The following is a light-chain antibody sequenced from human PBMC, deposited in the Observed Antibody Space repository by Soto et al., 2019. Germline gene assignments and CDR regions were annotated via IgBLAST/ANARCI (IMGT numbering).Light chain of an antibody. Sequence: QSVLTQPPSTSGSPGQSVTISCTGTSSDTGVYNYVSWYQQHPGKAPKPMIYEVSKRPSGVPDRFSGSKSGNTASLTVSGLQAEDEADYYCSSYAGSNNLYVFGTGTKVTVL. V-gene: IGLV2-8*01. J-gene: IGLJ1*01. CDR1: SSDTGVYNY. CDR2: EVS. CDR3: SSYAGSNNLYV.